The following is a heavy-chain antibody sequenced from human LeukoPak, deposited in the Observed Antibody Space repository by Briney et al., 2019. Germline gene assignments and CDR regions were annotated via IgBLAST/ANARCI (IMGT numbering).Heavy chain of an antibody. CDR3: AKDRSPHCTNGVCYRPDPTPTFDY. D-gene: IGHD2-8*01. Sequence: PGGSLRLSCAVSGFTFSNYNMNWVRQAPGKGLEWVSFISTSSSYMYYEDSVKGRFTISRDNSKNTLYLQMNSLRAEDTAVYYCAKDRSPHCTNGVCYRPDPTPTFDYWGQGTLVTVSS. V-gene: IGHV3-21*04. CDR1: GFTFSNYN. J-gene: IGHJ4*02. CDR2: ISTSSSYM.